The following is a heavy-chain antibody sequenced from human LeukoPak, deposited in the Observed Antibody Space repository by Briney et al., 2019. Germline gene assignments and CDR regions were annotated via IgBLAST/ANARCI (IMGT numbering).Heavy chain of an antibody. D-gene: IGHD1-7*01. J-gene: IGHJ4*02. CDR3: ARDYWWNYDY. Sequence: PGGSLRLSCAASGFTFSDYAMHWVRQAPGKGLEWVAVISKDGSDKYYPGSVRGRFTISRDNSKSTIHLQMDSLRAEDTAIYYCARDYWWNYDYWGQGTLVTVSS. V-gene: IGHV3-30-3*01. CDR1: GFTFSDYA. CDR2: ISKDGSDK.